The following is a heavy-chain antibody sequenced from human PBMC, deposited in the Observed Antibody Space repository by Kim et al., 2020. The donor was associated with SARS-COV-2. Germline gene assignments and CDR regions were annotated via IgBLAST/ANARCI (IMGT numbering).Heavy chain of an antibody. CDR3: ARDLVDLVDYYGMDV. CDR1: GGSISSYY. Sequence: SETLSLTCTVSGGSISSYYWSWIRQPAGKGLEWIGRIYTSGSTNYNPSLKSRVTMSVDTSKNQFSLKLSSVTAADTAVYYCARDLVDLVDYYGMDVWGQGTTVTVSS. D-gene: IGHD5-12*01. V-gene: IGHV4-4*07. CDR2: IYTSGST. J-gene: IGHJ6*02.